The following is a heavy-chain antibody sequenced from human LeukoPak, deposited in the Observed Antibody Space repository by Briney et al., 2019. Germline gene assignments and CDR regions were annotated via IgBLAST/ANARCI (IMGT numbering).Heavy chain of an antibody. CDR3: AKAEGIAAAGTDY. CDR2: IRYDGSNK. D-gene: IGHD6-13*01. V-gene: IGHV3-30*02. J-gene: IGHJ4*02. CDR1: GFTFSSYG. Sequence: GGSLRLSCAASGFTFSSYGMHWVRQAPGKGLEWVAFIRYDGSNKYYADSVKGRFTISRDNSKNMLYLQMNSLRAEDTAVYYCAKAEGIAAAGTDYWGQGTLVTVSS.